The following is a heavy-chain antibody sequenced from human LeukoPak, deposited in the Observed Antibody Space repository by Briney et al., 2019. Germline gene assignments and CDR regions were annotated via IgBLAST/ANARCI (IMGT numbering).Heavy chain of an antibody. V-gene: IGHV4-39*01. CDR1: GGSISSSSYY. D-gene: IGHD2-2*01. CDR2: IYYSGST. CDR3: ARGRAGYCSSTSCYAGRVDY. J-gene: IGHJ4*02. Sequence: SETLSLTCTVSGGSISSSSYYWGWIRQPPGKGLEWIGSIYYSGSTYYNPSLKSRVTISVDTSKNQFSLKLSSVTAADTAVYYCARGRAGYCSSTSCYAGRVDYWGQGTLVTVSS.